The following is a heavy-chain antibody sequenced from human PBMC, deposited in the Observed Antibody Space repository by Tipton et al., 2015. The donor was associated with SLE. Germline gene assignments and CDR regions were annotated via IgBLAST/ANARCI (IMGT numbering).Heavy chain of an antibody. D-gene: IGHD6-6*01. J-gene: IGHJ4*02. Sequence: SLRLSCAASGFTFCSYWMTWVRQVPGKGLEWVDTTKQEGSEKYYVDSLKGRFTISRDNAKNSLYLQMNSRRAEDTAVYYCARVRVRIREQLVFYFHYWGQGTLVTVS. CDR3: ARVRVRIREQLVFYFHY. CDR2: TKQEGSEK. CDR1: GFTFCSYW. V-gene: IGHV3-7*01.